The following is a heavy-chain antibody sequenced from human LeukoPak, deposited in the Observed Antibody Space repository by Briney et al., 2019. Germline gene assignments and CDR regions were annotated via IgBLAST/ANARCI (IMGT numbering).Heavy chain of an antibody. CDR3: ARVGSGWYFDY. V-gene: IGHV3-21*01. CDR2: ISSSSSYI. Sequence: GGSLRLSCAASGFTFSSYWMSWVRQAPGKGLEWVSSISSSSSYIYYADSVKGRFTISRDNAKNSLYPQMNSLRAEDTAVYYCARVGSGWYFDYWGQGTLVTVSS. J-gene: IGHJ4*02. D-gene: IGHD6-19*01. CDR1: GFTFSSYW.